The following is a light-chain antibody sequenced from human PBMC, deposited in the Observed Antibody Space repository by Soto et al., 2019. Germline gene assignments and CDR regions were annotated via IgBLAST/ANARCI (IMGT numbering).Light chain of an antibody. V-gene: IGKV1-39*01. CDR1: QTISTY. CDR2: AAS. CDR3: QQSHGIPYT. Sequence: DIQMTQSPSSLSASVGARVTITCRASQTISTYLKWYQQKPGKAPKLLIYAASTLQSGVPSRFSGSGSGTDFTLTINSLQPEDFATYSCQQSHGIPYTFGHGTKLEIK. J-gene: IGKJ2*01.